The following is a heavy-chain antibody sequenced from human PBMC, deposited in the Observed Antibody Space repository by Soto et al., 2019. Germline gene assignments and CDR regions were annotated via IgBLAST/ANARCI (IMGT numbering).Heavy chain of an antibody. D-gene: IGHD1-26*01. CDR2: MYFRGST. CDR3: ARDRSGSYHPSFFDY. V-gene: IGHV4-59*01. Sequence: PSETLSLTCTVSGGSISRYYWSWIRQPPGKGLEWIGYMYFRGSTNYNPSLKSRVTISVDTSKNQFSLKLSSVTAADTAVYYCARDRSGSYHPSFFDYWGQGILVTVSS. J-gene: IGHJ4*02. CDR1: GGSISRYY.